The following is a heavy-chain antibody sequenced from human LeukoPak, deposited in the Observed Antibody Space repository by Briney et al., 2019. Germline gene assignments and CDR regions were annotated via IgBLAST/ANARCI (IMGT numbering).Heavy chain of an antibody. CDR1: GYTLTELS. V-gene: IGHV1-24*01. CDR3: ATSTYYDFWSGTLSNCFHR. D-gene: IGHD3-3*01. Sequence: ASVQGCCKVSGYTLTELSMHWVRQAPGKGLEWMGGFDPEDGETIYAQKFQGRVTMTEDTSTDTAYMELSSLRSEDTAVYYCATSTYYDFWSGTLSNCFHRWGQRTLVTVSS. CDR2: FDPEDGET. J-gene: IGHJ5*02.